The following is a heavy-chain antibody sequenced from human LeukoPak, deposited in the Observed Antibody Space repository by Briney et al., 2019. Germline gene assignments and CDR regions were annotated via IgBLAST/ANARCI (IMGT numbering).Heavy chain of an antibody. CDR1: GYTFTNYG. CDR2: ISAYNGNT. V-gene: IGHV1-18*01. Sequence: ASVKVSCKSSGYTFTNYGFSWVRQAPGQGLEWLAWISAYNGNTIYAQKVQGRVTMTRDTSSNSAYMDLTRLKSDDTAVYYCARARVPITVAGLYYFDYWGQGALVTVSS. CDR3: ARARVPITVAGLYYFDY. D-gene: IGHD6-19*01. J-gene: IGHJ4*02.